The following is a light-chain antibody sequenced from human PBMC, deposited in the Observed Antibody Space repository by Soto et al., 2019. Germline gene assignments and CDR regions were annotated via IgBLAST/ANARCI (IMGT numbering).Light chain of an antibody. Sequence: DIQMTQSPSTLSASVGDRVTITCRASQSISSWLAWYQQKLGRAPRLLIYDACSLESGVPSRFSGSGYGTEFTLTISSLQPDDFATYYCQQYNTYSSLTFGGGTKVDIK. V-gene: IGKV1-5*01. J-gene: IGKJ4*01. CDR2: DAC. CDR3: QQYNTYSSLT. CDR1: QSISSW.